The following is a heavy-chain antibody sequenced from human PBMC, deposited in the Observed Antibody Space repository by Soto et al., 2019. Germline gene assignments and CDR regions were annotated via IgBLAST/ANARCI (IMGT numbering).Heavy chain of an antibody. J-gene: IGHJ4*02. CDR1: GFTFSSYP. D-gene: IGHD3-3*01. CDR2: ISGSGGST. Sequence: EVQLLESGGGLVQPGGSLRPSCAASGFTFSSYPMSWFPKPQGRGLEWVSAISGSGGSTSYADSVKGRFTISRDNSKNTLYLQMNSLRAEDTAVYYCAKDPSYDFWSGYQPFDYWGQGTLVTVSS. V-gene: IGHV3-23*01. CDR3: AKDPSYDFWSGYQPFDY.